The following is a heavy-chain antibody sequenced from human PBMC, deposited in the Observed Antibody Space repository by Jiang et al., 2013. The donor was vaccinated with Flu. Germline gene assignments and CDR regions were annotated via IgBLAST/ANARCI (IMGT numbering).Heavy chain of an antibody. CDR2: INHSGST. D-gene: IGHD2-15*01. V-gene: IGHV4-34*01. J-gene: IGHJ1*01. Sequence: LLKPSETLSLTCAVYGGSFSGYYWSWIRQPPGKGLEWIGEINHSGSTNYNPSLKSRVTISVDTSKNQFSLKLSSVTAADTAVYYCARARGYCSGGSCPKYFQHRGQGTLVTVSS. CDR3: ARARGYCSGGSCPKYFQH. CDR1: GGSFSGYY.